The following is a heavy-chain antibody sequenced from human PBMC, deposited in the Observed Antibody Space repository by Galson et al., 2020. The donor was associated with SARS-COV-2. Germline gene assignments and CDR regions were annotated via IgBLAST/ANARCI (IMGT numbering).Heavy chain of an antibody. CDR3: ARDLAVAGTGEDY. CDR1: GFTFSSYG. Sequence: GGSLRLSCAASGFTFSSYGMHWVRQAPGKGLERVAVIWYDGSNKYYADSVKGRFTISRDNSKNTLYLQMNSLRAEDTAVYYCARDLAVAGTGEDYWGQGTLVTVSS. D-gene: IGHD6-19*01. CDR2: IWYDGSNK. V-gene: IGHV3-33*08. J-gene: IGHJ4*02.